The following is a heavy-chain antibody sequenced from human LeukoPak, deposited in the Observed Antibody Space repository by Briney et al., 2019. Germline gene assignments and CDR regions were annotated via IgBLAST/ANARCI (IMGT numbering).Heavy chain of an antibody. CDR2: ISSSSSYI. D-gene: IGHD3-3*01. CDR3: ARDSMTYYDFWSGYRDYYYGMDA. CDR1: GFTFSSYS. V-gene: IGHV3-21*01. Sequence: PGGSLRLSCAASGFTFSSYSMNWVRQAPGKGLEWVSSISSSSSYIYYADSVKGRFTISRDNAKNSLYLQMNSLRAEDTAVYYCARDSMTYYDFWSGYRDYYYGMDAWGQGTTVTVSS. J-gene: IGHJ6*02.